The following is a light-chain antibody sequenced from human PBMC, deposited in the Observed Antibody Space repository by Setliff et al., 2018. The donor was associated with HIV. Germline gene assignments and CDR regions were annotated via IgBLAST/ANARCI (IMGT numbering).Light chain of an antibody. CDR1: ALPKQY. Sequence: SYELTQPPSVSVSPGQTARITCSGDALPKQYAYWYQQKPGQAPVVVIYKDSERPSGIPERFSGSSSGTTVTLTISGVQAEGEADYYCQSADSSGTYVFGTGTKVTVL. CDR3: QSADSSGTYV. J-gene: IGLJ1*01. CDR2: KDS. V-gene: IGLV3-25*03.